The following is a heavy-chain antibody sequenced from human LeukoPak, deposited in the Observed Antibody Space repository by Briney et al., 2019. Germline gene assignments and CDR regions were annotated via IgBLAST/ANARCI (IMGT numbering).Heavy chain of an antibody. J-gene: IGHJ4*02. CDR1: GASISDSY. V-gene: IGHV4-59*08. CDR2: IYYTGDN. CDR3: ARFTARAREIDY. D-gene: IGHD6-6*01. Sequence: SETLSLTCSVSGASISDSYWTWIRQPPGKTLEWIGYIYYTGDNDYNPSLKSRVTMSVDTSKSHLSLKLTSVTAADTAVYYCARFTARAREIDYWGQGILVTVSS.